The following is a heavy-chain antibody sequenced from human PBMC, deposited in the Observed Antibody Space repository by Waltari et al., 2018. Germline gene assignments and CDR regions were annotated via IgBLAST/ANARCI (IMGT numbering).Heavy chain of an antibody. CDR3: ARDNQYSSSWFSPDY. V-gene: IGHV1-69*08. CDR2: IIPILGIA. D-gene: IGHD6-13*01. Sequence: QVQLVQSGAEVKKPGSSVKVSCKASGGTFSSYTISWVRQAPGQGLEWMGMIIPILGIANYAQKFQGRVTITADKSTSTAYMELSSLRSEDTAVYYCARDNQYSSSWFSPDYWGQGTLVTVSS. J-gene: IGHJ4*02. CDR1: GGTFSSYT.